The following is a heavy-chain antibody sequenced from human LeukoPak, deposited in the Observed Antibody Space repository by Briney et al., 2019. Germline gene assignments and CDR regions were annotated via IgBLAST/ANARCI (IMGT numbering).Heavy chain of an antibody. CDR1: GFIFSTYT. Sequence: GGSLRLSCTASGFIFSTYTMTWVRQAPGKGLEWVSTISGSGGSTYYADSVKGRFTISRDSSKNTLYLQMNSLRAEDTAVYYCAKDKGHIVVANMPFDIWGQGTMVTVSS. CDR2: ISGSGGST. CDR3: AKDKGHIVVANMPFDI. V-gene: IGHV3-23*01. J-gene: IGHJ3*02. D-gene: IGHD2-15*01.